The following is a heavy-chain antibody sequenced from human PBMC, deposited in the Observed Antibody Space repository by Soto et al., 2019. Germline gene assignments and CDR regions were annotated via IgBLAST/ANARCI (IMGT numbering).Heavy chain of an antibody. CDR2: ISARGGSS. CDR3: AKGSIENSASVDN. V-gene: IGHV3-23*01. D-gene: IGHD1-26*01. CDR1: GFSFSSYA. Sequence: DVQLLESGGGLVQPVGSLRLSCAASGFSFSSYAMVWVRQAPGKGLEWVAVISARGGSSYFADSVKGRFTLSRDNSKNVLAMEMNSLRAEDTAIYFCAKGSIENSASVDNWGQGTLVVVSS. J-gene: IGHJ4*02.